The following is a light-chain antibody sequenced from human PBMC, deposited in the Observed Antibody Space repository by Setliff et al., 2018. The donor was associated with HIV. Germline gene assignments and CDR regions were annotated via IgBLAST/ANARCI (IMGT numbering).Light chain of an antibody. J-gene: IGLJ2*01. V-gene: IGLV2-23*02. CDR3: CSYVGSTASVV. CDR1: SSDVGGSNY. CDR2: DVN. Sequence: QSVLTQPASVSGSPGQSITISCTGTSSDVGGSNYVSWYRQFPGKAPKLILYDVNKRPSGVSSRFSGSKSGNTASLTISGLQAEDDAHYWCCSYVGSTASVVFGGGTKVTVL.